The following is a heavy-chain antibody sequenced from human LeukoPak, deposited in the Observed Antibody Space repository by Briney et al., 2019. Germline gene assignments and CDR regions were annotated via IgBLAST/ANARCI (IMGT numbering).Heavy chain of an antibody. CDR2: ISESDNSI. Sequence: GGSLRLSCAASGFTFSDYYMSWIRQAPGKGLEWLSYISESDNSIYYADSVKGRFTISRDNAKNSLSLQMNSLRVEDMAIYYCARVRGYSGSGTFWYFDLWGRGTLVTVSS. CDR3: ARVRGYSGSGTFWYFDL. CDR1: GFTFSDYY. J-gene: IGHJ2*01. D-gene: IGHD3-10*01. V-gene: IGHV3-11*01.